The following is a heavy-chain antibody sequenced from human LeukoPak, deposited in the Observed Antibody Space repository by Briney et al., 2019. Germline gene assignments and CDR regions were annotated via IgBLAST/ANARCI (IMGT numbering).Heavy chain of an antibody. D-gene: IGHD6-13*01. CDR1: GFTFSSYA. Sequence: PGGSLRLSCAASGFTFSSYAMSWVRQAPGKGLEWVSAISGSGGSTYYAGSVKGRFTISRDNSKNTLYLQMNSLRAEDTAVYYCAKLLDGTAPWAAGRSWDYWGQGTLVTVSS. CDR2: ISGSGGST. CDR3: AKLLDGTAPWAAGRSWDY. J-gene: IGHJ4*02. V-gene: IGHV3-23*01.